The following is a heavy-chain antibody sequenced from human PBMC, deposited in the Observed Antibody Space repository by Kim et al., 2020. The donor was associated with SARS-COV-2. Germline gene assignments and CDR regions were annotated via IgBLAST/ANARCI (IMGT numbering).Heavy chain of an antibody. Sequence: GESLKISCKGSGYSFTSYWIGWVRQMPGKGLEWMGIIYPGDSDTRYSPSFQGQVTISADKSISTAYLQWSSLKASDTAMYYCARAAAAGYGSPWFFQHWGQGTLVTVSS. D-gene: IGHD6-13*01. J-gene: IGHJ1*01. CDR3: ARAAAAGYGSPWFFQH. CDR1: GYSFTSYW. CDR2: IYPGDSDT. V-gene: IGHV5-51*01.